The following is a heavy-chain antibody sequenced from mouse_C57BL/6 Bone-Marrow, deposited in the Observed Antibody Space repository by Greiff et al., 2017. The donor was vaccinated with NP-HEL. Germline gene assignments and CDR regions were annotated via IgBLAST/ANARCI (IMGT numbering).Heavy chain of an antibody. J-gene: IGHJ2*01. CDR1: GFTFTDYY. D-gene: IGHD1-1*01. CDR3: ARDYGSHFDY. CDR2: IRNKANGYTT. V-gene: IGHV7-3*01. Sequence: EVKVEESGGGLVQPGGSLSLSCAASGFTFTDYYMSWVRQPPGKALEWLGFIRNKANGYTTEYSASVKGRFTISRDNSQSILYLQMNALRAEDSATYYCARDYGSHFDYWGQGTTLTVSS.